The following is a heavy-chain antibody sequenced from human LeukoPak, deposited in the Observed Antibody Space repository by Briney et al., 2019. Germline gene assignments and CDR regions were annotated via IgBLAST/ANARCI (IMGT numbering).Heavy chain of an antibody. Sequence: GGSLRLSCAASGFTFGTYVMSWVRQAPGKALEWVSAMSEDGGSTYYAASVKGRFTISRDNSKNTLYLQMNSLRAEDTALYYCARGGDEYGSNWYWYFDRWGRGTLVTLSS. CDR2: MSEDGGST. CDR1: GFTFGTYV. D-gene: IGHD6-13*01. CDR3: ARGGDEYGSNWYWYFDR. V-gene: IGHV3-23*01. J-gene: IGHJ2*01.